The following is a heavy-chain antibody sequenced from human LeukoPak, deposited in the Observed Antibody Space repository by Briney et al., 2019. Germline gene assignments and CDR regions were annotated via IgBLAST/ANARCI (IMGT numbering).Heavy chain of an antibody. Sequence: PSETLSLTCAVYGGSFSGYYWSWIRQPPGKGLEWIGEINHSGSTNYNPSLKSRVTISVHTSNTHFSLKLSSVTPADTAVYYCATYGSSTYRFDPWGQGTLVTVSS. CDR3: ATYGSSTYRFDP. V-gene: IGHV4-34*01. J-gene: IGHJ5*02. D-gene: IGHD3-10*01. CDR2: INHSGST. CDR1: GGSFSGYY.